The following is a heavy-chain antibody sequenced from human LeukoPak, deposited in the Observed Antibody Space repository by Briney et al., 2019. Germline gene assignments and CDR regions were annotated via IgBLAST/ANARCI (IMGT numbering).Heavy chain of an antibody. CDR1: GGSISSSSYY. J-gene: IGHJ4*02. D-gene: IGHD4-17*01. CDR3: ARFGDYGEY. CDR2: LSANGSVT. Sequence: SETLSLTCTVSGGSISSSSYYWGWIRQPPGKGLEWVSGLSANGSVTFYARSVRGRFTISRDNSKNTLHLQMSSLRADDSALYYCARFGDYGEYWGQGTLVIVSS. V-gene: IGHV4-39*06.